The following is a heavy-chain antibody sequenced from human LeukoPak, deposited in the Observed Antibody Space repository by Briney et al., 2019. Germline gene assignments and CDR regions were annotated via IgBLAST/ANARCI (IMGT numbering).Heavy chain of an antibody. CDR1: GFTFSSSA. Sequence: PGGSLRLSCAASGFTFSSSAMSWVRQAPGKGLEWVSYSSSGGITMYYADSVKGRFTISRDNAKNSLYLQMNSLTDEDTAVYYCARDVHFDYWGQGTLVTVSS. CDR2: SSSGGITM. V-gene: IGHV3-48*02. J-gene: IGHJ4*02. CDR3: ARDVHFDY.